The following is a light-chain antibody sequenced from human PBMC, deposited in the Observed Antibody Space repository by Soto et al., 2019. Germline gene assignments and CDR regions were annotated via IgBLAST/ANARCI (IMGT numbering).Light chain of an antibody. J-gene: IGKJ1*01. V-gene: IGKV1-39*01. CDR2: AAS. Sequence: DIQMTQSPSSLSASVGDRVTITCRASQSISSYLNWYQQKPGKAPKLLIYAASSLQSGVPSRFSGSGSGTDFTLTISSLQPEDFATYYCQQSYSTPTCGQGTNVEI. CDR3: QQSYSTPT. CDR1: QSISSY.